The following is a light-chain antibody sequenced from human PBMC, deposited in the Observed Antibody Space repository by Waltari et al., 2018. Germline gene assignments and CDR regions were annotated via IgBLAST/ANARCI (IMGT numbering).Light chain of an antibody. Sequence: YVLTQPPSVSVDPGKTARLTCGGDNIGRQSLSWYQQKPGQAPGLVMFYDSDRPSEIPERCSGSNTGNTATLTISWVEAGDEADYHCQVWDDVTDSGVFGGGTKLTVL. CDR3: QVWDDVTDSGV. CDR2: YDS. V-gene: IGLV3-21*04. CDR1: NIGRQS. J-gene: IGLJ3*02.